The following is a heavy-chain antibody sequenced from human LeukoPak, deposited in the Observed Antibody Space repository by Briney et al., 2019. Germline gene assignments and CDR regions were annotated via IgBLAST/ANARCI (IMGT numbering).Heavy chain of an antibody. CDR2: IYYSGST. J-gene: IGHJ4*02. CDR1: GGSISSGGYC. CDR3: ARCLYYYDSSGYYSPPSFDY. Sequence: SETLSLTCTVSGGSISSGGYCWSWLRQQPGKGLEWIVYIYYSGSTYYDPSLKSRVTISVDTSKNQFSLKLSSVTAADTAVYYCARCLYYYDSSGYYSPPSFDYWGQGTLVTVSS. D-gene: IGHD3-22*01. V-gene: IGHV4-31*03.